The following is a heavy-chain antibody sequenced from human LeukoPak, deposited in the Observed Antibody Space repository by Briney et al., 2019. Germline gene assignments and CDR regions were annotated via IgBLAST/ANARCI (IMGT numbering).Heavy chain of an antibody. Sequence: ASVKVSCKASGYTFTSYGISWVRQAPGQGLEWMGWISAYNGNTNYAQKFQGRVTMTRDTSISTAYMELSRLRSDDTAVYYCARFVDYYGSGSYYNVFDYWGQGTLVTVSS. J-gene: IGHJ4*02. CDR3: ARFVDYYGSGSYYNVFDY. D-gene: IGHD3-10*01. CDR2: ISAYNGNT. CDR1: GYTFTSYG. V-gene: IGHV1-18*01.